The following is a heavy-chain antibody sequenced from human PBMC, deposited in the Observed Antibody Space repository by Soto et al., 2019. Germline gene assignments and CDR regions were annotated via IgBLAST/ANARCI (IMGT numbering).Heavy chain of an antibody. CDR3: VRSDIAVAGTLYY. CDR1: GYSISSGYF. V-gene: IGHV4-38-2*01. Sequence: SDALSLTCVVSGYSISSGYFWGWIRQPPGKALEFIGNIYYSGSTYYNPSLKSRASLSVDTSNNQFSLKLSSVTVADTAVYYCVRSDIAVAGTLYYRAQVTLVPLSA. CDR2: IYYSGST. J-gene: IGHJ4*02. D-gene: IGHD6-19*01.